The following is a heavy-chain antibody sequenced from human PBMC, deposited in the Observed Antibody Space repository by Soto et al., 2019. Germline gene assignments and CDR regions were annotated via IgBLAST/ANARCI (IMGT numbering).Heavy chain of an antibody. CDR2: IYHSGST. D-gene: IGHD5-12*01. CDR3: ARENRWLQFDWYFDL. Sequence: QLQLQESGSGLVKPSQTLSLTCAVSGGSISSGGYSWSWIRQPPGKGLEWIGYIYHSGSTYYNPSLKSRVTISVDRSKNQFSLKLSSVTAADTAVYYCARENRWLQFDWYFDLWGRGTLVTVSS. J-gene: IGHJ2*01. CDR1: GGSISSGGYS. V-gene: IGHV4-30-2*01.